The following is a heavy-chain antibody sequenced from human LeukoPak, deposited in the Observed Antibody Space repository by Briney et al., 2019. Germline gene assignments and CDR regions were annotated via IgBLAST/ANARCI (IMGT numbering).Heavy chain of an antibody. D-gene: IGHD5-24*01. CDR3: AKEGRSLQTY. V-gene: IGHV3-7*03. J-gene: IGHJ4*02. CDR1: GFMFSSNW. Sequence: GGSLRLSWAASGFMFSSNWMSWVRLAPGKGLEWVANIKEDGTETYYVDSVKGRFTISRDNAKNSLYLQINSLRVEDTAVYYCAKEGRSLQTYWGQGTLVTVSS. CDR2: IKEDGTET.